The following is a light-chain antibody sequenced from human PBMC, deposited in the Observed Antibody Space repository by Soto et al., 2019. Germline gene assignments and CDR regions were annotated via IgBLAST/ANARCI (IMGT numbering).Light chain of an antibody. CDR3: SSFAGSNNFPYV. Sequence: QSALTQPPSASGSPGQSVTISCTGTSSDVGAYDYVSWYQQHPGKAPKLMIYEINKRPSGVPDRFSGPKSGNTASLTVSGLQAEDEADYYCSSFAGSNNFPYVFGTGTKV. V-gene: IGLV2-8*01. CDR2: EIN. CDR1: SSDVGAYDY. J-gene: IGLJ1*01.